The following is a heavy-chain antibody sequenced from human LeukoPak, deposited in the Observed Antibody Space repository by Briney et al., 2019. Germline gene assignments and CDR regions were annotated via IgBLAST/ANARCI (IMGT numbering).Heavy chain of an antibody. CDR2: IYHRGGT. D-gene: IGHD6-19*01. V-gene: IGHV4-38-2*02. CDR1: NYSISSNYY. CDR3: AREAVSGTGYFDY. J-gene: IGHJ4*02. Sequence: SETLSLTCTVSNYSISSNYYWGWIRQPPGKGLEWIATIYHRGGTFYNPSLKSRVTIPLDTSKNQFSLTLSSVTAADTAVYYCAREAVSGTGYFDYWGQGTLVTVSS.